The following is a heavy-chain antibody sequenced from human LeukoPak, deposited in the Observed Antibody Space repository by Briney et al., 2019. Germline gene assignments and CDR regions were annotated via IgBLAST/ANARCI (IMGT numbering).Heavy chain of an antibody. D-gene: IGHD3-9*01. CDR2: ISAYNGNT. CDR3: ARVTIWYYDILTGYSTEYYFDY. J-gene: IGHJ4*02. Sequence: ASVKVSXKASGYTFTSYGISWVRQAPGQGLEWIGWISAYNGNTNYAQKLQGRVTMTTDTSTSTAYMELRSLRSDDTAVYYCARVTIWYYDILTGYSTEYYFDYWGQGTLVTVSS. CDR1: GYTFTSYG. V-gene: IGHV1-18*01.